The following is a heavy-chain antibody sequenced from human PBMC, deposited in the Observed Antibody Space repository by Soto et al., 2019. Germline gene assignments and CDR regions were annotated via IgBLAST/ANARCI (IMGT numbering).Heavy chain of an antibody. Sequence: GGSLRLSCAASGFTFSSYSMNWVRQAPGKGLEWVSSISSSSSYIYYADSVKGRFTISRDNAKNSLYLQMNSLRAEDTAVYYCASAGWSVSFDIWGQGTMVTVSS. CDR1: GFTFSSYS. CDR3: ASAGWSVSFDI. D-gene: IGHD6-19*01. V-gene: IGHV3-21*01. J-gene: IGHJ3*02. CDR2: ISSSSSYI.